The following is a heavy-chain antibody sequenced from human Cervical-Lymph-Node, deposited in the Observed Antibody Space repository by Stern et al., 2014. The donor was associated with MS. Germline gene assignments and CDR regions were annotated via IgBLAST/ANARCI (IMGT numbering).Heavy chain of an antibody. CDR1: GVSFSRYA. J-gene: IGHJ4*02. CDR2: KWFDGSNP. V-gene: IGHV3-33*01. D-gene: IGHD6-13*01. Sequence: VQLLESGGGVVQPGRSLRLSCAASGVSFSRYAMPWVRQAPGKGLEWVDLKWFDGSNPYYEDSVTGRFPISRDNFKNTLYLQMNSLRAEDTAVYYCASAYSSSHYYFDYWGQGTLVTVSS. CDR3: ASAYSSSHYYFDY.